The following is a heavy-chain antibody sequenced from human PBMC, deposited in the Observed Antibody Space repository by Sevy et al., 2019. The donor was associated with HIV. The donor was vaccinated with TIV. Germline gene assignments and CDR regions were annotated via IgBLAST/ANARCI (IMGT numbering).Heavy chain of an antibody. D-gene: IGHD3-10*01. V-gene: IGHV3-23*01. Sequence: GGSLRLSCAASGFTFSIYAMSWVRQAPGKGLEWVSVISITGGITYYADSVKGRFTISRDNSKNTLYLQMNTLRAEDTDVYYCAKDRVSGTYYTGDFDYWGQGTLVTVSS. J-gene: IGHJ4*02. CDR2: ISITGGIT. CDR1: GFTFSIYA. CDR3: AKDRVSGTYYTGDFDY.